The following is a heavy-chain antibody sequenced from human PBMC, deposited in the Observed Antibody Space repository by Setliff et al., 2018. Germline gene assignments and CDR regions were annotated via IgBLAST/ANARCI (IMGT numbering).Heavy chain of an antibody. J-gene: IGHJ5*02. Sequence: GASVKVSCKASGYTFTSYYMHWVRQAPGQGLEWMGIINPNSGGTNYAQKFQGRVTMTRDTSISTAYMELSRLRSDDTAVYYCAREEVGRYSSGWYISSDNWFDPWGQGTLVTVSS. CDR3: AREEVGRYSSGWYISSDNWFDP. D-gene: IGHD6-19*01. CDR2: INPNSGGT. V-gene: IGHV1-2*02. CDR1: GYTFTSYY.